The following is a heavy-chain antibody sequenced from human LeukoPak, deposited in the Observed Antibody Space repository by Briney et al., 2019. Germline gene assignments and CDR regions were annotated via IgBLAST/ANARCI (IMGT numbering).Heavy chain of an antibody. V-gene: IGHV3-9*01. D-gene: IGHD1-14*01. Sequence: GGSLRLSCAASGFTFDDYAMHWVRQAPGKGLEWVSGISWNSGSIGYADSVKGRFTISRVNAKNSLYLQMNSLRAEDTALYYCAKALTPHYYYYGMDVWGQGTTVTVSS. CDR2: ISWNSGSI. CDR3: AKALTPHYYYYGMDV. CDR1: GFTFDDYA. J-gene: IGHJ6*02.